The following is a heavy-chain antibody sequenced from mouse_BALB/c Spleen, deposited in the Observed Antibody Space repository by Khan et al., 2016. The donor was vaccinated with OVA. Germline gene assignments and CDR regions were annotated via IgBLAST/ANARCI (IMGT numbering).Heavy chain of an antibody. V-gene: IGHV5-6*01. Sequence: EVELVESGGDLVKPGASLKLSCAASGFTFSSYGMSWVRQTPDKRLEWIATISRGGSYTYYPDNLKGRFTISRDNASNTPYLQMSSLTSEDTAISSGARLPGNYGGAAMDYWGQGTSVTVSS. J-gene: IGHJ4*01. CDR2: ISRGGSYT. CDR1: GFTFSSYG. D-gene: IGHD2-1*01. CDR3: ARLPGNYGGAAMDY.